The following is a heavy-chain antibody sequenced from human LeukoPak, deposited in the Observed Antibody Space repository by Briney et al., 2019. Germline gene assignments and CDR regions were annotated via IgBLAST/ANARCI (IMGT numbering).Heavy chain of an antibody. Sequence: PSETLSLTCTVSGGSISSYYWSWIRQPPGKGLEWIGYIYYSGSTNYNPSLKSRVTISVDTSKNQFSLKLSSVTAADTAVYYCARDLFLLGIGAFDIWGQGTMVTVSS. CDR3: ARDLFLLGIGAFDI. V-gene: IGHV4-59*01. D-gene: IGHD7-27*01. J-gene: IGHJ3*02. CDR2: IYYSGST. CDR1: GGSISSYY.